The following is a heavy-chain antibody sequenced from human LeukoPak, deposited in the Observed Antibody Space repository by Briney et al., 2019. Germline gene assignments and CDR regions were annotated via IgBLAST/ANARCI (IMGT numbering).Heavy chain of an antibody. V-gene: IGHV3-64*01. D-gene: IGHD1-26*01. CDR1: GFTFINYA. CDR2: ITNNGGST. J-gene: IGHJ6*03. CDR3: ARAVGATTNYYYYYMDV. Sequence: GGSLRLSCAASGFTFINYAMNWVRQAPGKGLEYVSAITNNGGSTYYANSVKGRFTISRDNSKNTVYLQMDSLRTEDMGLYYCARAVGATTNYYYYYMDVWGKGTTVTVSS.